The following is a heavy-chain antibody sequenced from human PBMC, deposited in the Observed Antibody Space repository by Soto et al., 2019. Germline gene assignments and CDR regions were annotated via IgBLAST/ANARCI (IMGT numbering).Heavy chain of an antibody. D-gene: IGHD2-2*01. CDR3: ARQRAMPPHFFSGMDV. CDR2: IIPMFGTA. CDR1: GGTFGSYT. J-gene: IGHJ6*02. Sequence: QVHLVQSGAEVKKPGSSVKVSCTASGGTFGSYTVTWVRQAPGQGLEWMGDIIPMFGTASYAQKFQGRVTLTADKSTTTAHMELRSLSSDDTAVYFCARQRAMPPHFFSGMDVWGQGTTVTVSS. V-gene: IGHV1-69*06.